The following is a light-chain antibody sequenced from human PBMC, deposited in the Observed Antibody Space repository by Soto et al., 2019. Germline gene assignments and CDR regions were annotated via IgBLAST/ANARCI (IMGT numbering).Light chain of an antibody. CDR3: QQYTTSPFT. CDR1: QSVSSSY. CDR2: GAS. J-gene: IGKJ3*01. Sequence: EIVLTQSPGTLSLSPEERATLSCRASQSVSSSYLAWYQQKPGQSPRLLIYGASTGATGIPAKFSGSGSGTEFTLTISRLDPEDFAVYYCQQYTTSPFTFGPGTKVDIK. V-gene: IGKV3-20*01.